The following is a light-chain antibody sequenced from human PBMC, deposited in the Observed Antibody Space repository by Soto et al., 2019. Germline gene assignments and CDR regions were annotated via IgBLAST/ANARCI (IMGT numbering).Light chain of an antibody. CDR2: GAS. J-gene: IGKJ2*01. Sequence: EIVWTQSPGTLSLSPGERATLSCRASQSVSSSYLAWYPQRPGQAPRLLIYGASSRANGITDRFSGSGSRTDFTITISRLEREDFAVYYCQQYGSSETFGQGTKLEMK. V-gene: IGKV3-20*01. CDR3: QQYGSSET. CDR1: QSVSSSY.